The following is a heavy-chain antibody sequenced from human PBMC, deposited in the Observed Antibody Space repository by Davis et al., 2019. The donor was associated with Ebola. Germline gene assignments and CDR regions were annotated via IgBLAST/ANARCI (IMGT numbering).Heavy chain of an antibody. CDR1: GGSFSGYY. CDR3: ARQAYYGSGSLDY. CDR2: INHSGST. V-gene: IGHV4-34*01. Sequence: MPSETLSLTCAVYGGSFSGYYWSWIRQHPGKGLEWIGEINHSGSTNYNPSLKSRVTISVDTSKNQFSLKLSSVTAADTAVYYCARQAYYGSGSLDYWGQGTLVTVSS. J-gene: IGHJ4*02. D-gene: IGHD3-10*01.